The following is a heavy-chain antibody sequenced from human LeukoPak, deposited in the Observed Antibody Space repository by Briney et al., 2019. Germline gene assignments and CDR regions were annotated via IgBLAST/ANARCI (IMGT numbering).Heavy chain of an antibody. CDR1: GGSFSGYY. J-gene: IGHJ4*02. D-gene: IGHD6-6*01. Sequence: SETLSLTCAVYGGSFSGYYWSWIRQPPGKGLEWIGEINHSGSTNYNPSLKSRVTISVDTSKNQFSLKLSSVTAADTAVYYCARAVAARKYDDYWGQGTLVTVSS. CDR2: INHSGST. CDR3: ARAVAARKYDDY. V-gene: IGHV4-34*01.